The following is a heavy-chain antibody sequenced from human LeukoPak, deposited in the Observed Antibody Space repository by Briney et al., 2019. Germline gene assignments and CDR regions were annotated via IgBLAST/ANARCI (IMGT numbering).Heavy chain of an antibody. CDR3: ARGSGVQVWSSLDY. Sequence: GGSLRLSCAASGFTFSRYWMHWVRQAPGKGLMWVSRISPDGSTTLYADSVKGRFTISRDNAKNTLYLQMNSLGAEDTAVYYCARGSGVQVWSSLDYWGQGTLVTVSS. V-gene: IGHV3-74*03. D-gene: IGHD5-18*01. CDR2: ISPDGSTT. J-gene: IGHJ4*02. CDR1: GFTFSRYW.